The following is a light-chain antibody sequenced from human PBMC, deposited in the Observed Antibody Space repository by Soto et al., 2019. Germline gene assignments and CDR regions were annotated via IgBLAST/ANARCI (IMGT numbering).Light chain of an antibody. Sequence: DIQMTQSPTSLSASVGDRVTITCRASQNIRSYLNWYQQKPGEAPKLLIYAASTLHTGAPSRFSGSGFGTDFTLTNSSLQPADFATYYCQETYTPPPGATSGPGTTGDIK. J-gene: IGKJ3*01. CDR1: QNIRSY. CDR3: QETYTPPPGAT. V-gene: IGKV1-39*01. CDR2: AAS.